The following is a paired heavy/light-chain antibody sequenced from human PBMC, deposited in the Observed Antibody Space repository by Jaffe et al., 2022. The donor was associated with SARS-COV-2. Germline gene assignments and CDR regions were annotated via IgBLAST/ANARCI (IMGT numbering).Light chain of an antibody. Sequence: QSALTQPASVSGSPGQSITMSCTGTSSDVGGYDFVSWYQQHPGKAPKLVIYDVSIRPSGVSNRFSGSKSGNTASLTISGLQPEDEADYYCSSYRSNGNVVFGGGTKLTVL. CDR1: SSDVGGYDF. CDR3: SSYRSNGNVV. V-gene: IGLV2-14*03. CDR2: DVS. J-gene: IGLJ2*01.
Heavy chain of an antibody. CDR1: GFSLTTNRLG. CDR2: IYWDDNK. CDR3: ARSLAVHSSLGNWFGP. D-gene: IGHD6-13*01. J-gene: IGHJ5*02. Sequence: QITLKESGPTLVRPTQTLTLTCTFSGFSLTTNRLGVGWVRQPPGKALEWLALIYWDDNKRYSPSLQTRLTITKDTSKNQVVLTVTNMDPVDTATYYCARSLAVHSSLGNWFGPWGQGALVTVSS. V-gene: IGHV2-5*02.